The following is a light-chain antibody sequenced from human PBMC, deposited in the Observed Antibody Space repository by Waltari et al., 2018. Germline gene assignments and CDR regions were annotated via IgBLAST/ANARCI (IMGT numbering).Light chain of an antibody. CDR2: RVS. V-gene: IGKV2-30*02. J-gene: IGKJ2*01. CDR1: QSLVHSDGNTH. CDR3: MQGTHWPYT. Sequence: DVVMTQSPLSLPVTLGQPASISCKSSQSLVHSDGNTHLNWFHQRPGQSPRRLICRVSNRDPGVPDRFSGGGSGTDFTLKISRVEAEDVGVYYCMQGTHWPYTFGQGTRLDIK.